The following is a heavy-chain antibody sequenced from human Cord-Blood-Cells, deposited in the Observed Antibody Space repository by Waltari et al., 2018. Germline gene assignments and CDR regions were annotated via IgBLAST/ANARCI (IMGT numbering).Heavy chain of an antibody. CDR3: TTKEGYFDWLFDY. CDR2: IKSKTDGGTT. J-gene: IGHJ4*02. D-gene: IGHD3-9*01. V-gene: IGHV3-15*01. Sequence: GLEWVGRIKSKTDGGTTDYAAPVKGRFTISRDDSKNTLYLQMNSLKTEDTAVYYCTTKEGYFDWLFDYWGQGTLVTVS.